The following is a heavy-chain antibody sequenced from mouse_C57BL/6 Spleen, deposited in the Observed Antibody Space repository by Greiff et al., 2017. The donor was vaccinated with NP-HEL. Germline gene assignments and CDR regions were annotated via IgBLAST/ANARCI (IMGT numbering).Heavy chain of an antibody. D-gene: IGHD1-1*01. J-gene: IGHJ1*03. CDR1: GYTFTSYW. Sequence: QVQLQQPGAELVKPGASVKLSCKASGYTFTSYWMHWVKQRPGQGLEWIGMIHPNSGSTNYNEKFKSKATLTVDKSSTTAYMQLSSLTSEDSAVYYCARLYYYGSSSYWYFDVWGTGTTVTVSS. CDR2: IHPNSGST. CDR3: ARLYYYGSSSYWYFDV. V-gene: IGHV1-64*01.